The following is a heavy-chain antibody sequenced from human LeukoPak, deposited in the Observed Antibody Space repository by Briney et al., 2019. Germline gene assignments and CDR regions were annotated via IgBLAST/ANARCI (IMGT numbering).Heavy chain of an antibody. D-gene: IGHD3-16*01. CDR2: ISSSSSTI. V-gene: IGHV3-48*03. J-gene: IGHJ3*02. CDR3: GASRQYVGAFDI. Sequence: GGSLRLSCAASGFTFSSYELYWVRQAPGKGLEWISYISSSSSTIKYTESVRGRFTVSRDDARESLYLQMNSLRGGDTAIYYCGASRQYVGAFDIWGQGTLVTVSS. CDR1: GFTFSSYE.